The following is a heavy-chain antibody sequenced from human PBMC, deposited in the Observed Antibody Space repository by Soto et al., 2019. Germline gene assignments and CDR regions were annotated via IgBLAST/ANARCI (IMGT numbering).Heavy chain of an antibody. CDR1: GFTFSSYS. Sequence: EVQLVESGGGLVKPGGSLRLSCAASGFTFSSYSMNWVRQAPGKGLEWVSSISSSSSYIYYADSVKGRFTIARDNAKNLLYLQMNSLRAEDTAVYHCARDHGAGDSSGYYYPGIIDYWGQGTLVTVSS. J-gene: IGHJ4*02. D-gene: IGHD3-22*01. CDR3: ARDHGAGDSSGYYYPGIIDY. V-gene: IGHV3-21*01. CDR2: ISSSSSYI.